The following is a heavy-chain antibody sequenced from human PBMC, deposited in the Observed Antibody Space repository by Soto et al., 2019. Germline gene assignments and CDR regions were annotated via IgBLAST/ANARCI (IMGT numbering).Heavy chain of an antibody. CDR2: ISGSGGSDSI. Sequence: EVQLLESGGGFVQPGGSLRLSCAASGFTFSSYAMSWVRQAPGKGLEWVSTISGSGGSDSIYYAESVKGRFTISRDNARNSLSLQMNSLSDEDTAVYYCAKSGDSAGWGIDFWGQGTLVTVSS. CDR3: AKSGDSAGWGIDF. J-gene: IGHJ4*02. D-gene: IGHD6-19*01. V-gene: IGHV3-23*01. CDR1: GFTFSSYA.